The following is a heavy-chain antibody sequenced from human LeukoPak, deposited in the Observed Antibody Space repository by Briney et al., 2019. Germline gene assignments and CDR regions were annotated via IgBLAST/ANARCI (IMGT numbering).Heavy chain of an antibody. CDR2: FDPEDGET. D-gene: IGHD4-17*01. J-gene: IGHJ6*02. CDR1: GYTRTELS. CDR3: ATDYGDYRLYYYGMDV. V-gene: IGHV1-24*01. Sequence: ASVKVSCKVSGYTRTELSMHWVRQAPGKGLEWMGGFDPEDGETIYAQKFQGRVTMTEDTSTDTAYMELSSLRSEDTAVYHCATDYGDYRLYYYGMDVWGQGTTVTVSS.